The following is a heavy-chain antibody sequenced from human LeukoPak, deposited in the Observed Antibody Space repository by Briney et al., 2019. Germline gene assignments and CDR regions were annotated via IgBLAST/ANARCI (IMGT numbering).Heavy chain of an antibody. V-gene: IGHV4-39*01. CDR3: ARHGRPGYGGYENAFDI. CDR1: GGSISSSTYY. Sequence: PSETLSLTCTVSGGSISSSTYYWDWIRQPPGQGLEWIGNIYDSGDTYLTPSLKSRVTMFVDTSKNQFSLKLSSVTAADTAVYYCARHGRPGYGGYENAFDIWGQGTMVTVSP. J-gene: IGHJ3*02. CDR2: IYDSGDT. D-gene: IGHD5-12*01.